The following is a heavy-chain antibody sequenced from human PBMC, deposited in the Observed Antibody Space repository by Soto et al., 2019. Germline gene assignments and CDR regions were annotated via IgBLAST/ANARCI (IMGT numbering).Heavy chain of an antibody. CDR1: GFSFTHYT. V-gene: IGHV3-21*06. Sequence: PGGSLRLSCAASGFSFTHYTMNWVRQAPGKGLEWVSAISSSGVYIYYADSVQGRFTISRDNARNSLYLQMNSLRAEDTAVYYCAKEAGLRFWSGYYSDAFDIRGQGTMVTVSS. CDR3: AKEAGLRFWSGYYSDAFDI. J-gene: IGHJ3*02. D-gene: IGHD3-3*01. CDR2: ISSSGVYI.